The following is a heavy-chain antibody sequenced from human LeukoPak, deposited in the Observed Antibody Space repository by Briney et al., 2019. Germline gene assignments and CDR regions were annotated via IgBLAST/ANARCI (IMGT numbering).Heavy chain of an antibody. CDR3: AKGGNTKRGYSYGLFDY. Sequence: GGSLRLSCAASGFTFSSYAMSWVRQAPGKGLEWVSAISGSGGSTYCADSVKGRFTISRDNSKNTLYLQMNSLRAEDTAVYYCAKGGNTKRGYSYGLFDYWGQGTLVTVSS. V-gene: IGHV3-23*01. CDR2: ISGSGGST. J-gene: IGHJ4*02. CDR1: GFTFSSYA. D-gene: IGHD5-18*01.